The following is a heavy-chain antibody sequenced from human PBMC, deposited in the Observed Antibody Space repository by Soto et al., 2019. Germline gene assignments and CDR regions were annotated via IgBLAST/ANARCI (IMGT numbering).Heavy chain of an antibody. V-gene: IGHV4-59*01. CDR1: GGSISSYY. CDR3: ARGLIAAAGTFIQFYYYYYMDV. J-gene: IGHJ6*03. Sequence: PSETLSLTCTVSGGSISSYYWSWIRQPPGKGLEWIGYIYYSGSTNYNPSLKSRVTISVDTSKNQFYLKLSSVTAADTAVYYCARGLIAAAGTFIQFYYYYYMDVWGKGTTVTVSS. CDR2: IYYSGST. D-gene: IGHD6-13*01.